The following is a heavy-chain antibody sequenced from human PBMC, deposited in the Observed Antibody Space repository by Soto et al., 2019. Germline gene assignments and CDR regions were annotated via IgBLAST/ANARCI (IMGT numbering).Heavy chain of an antibody. Sequence: QVQLVQSGAEVKKPGSSVKVSCKASGGTFSSYAISWVRQAPGQGLEWMGGIIPIFGTANYAQKFQGRVTINADESTSTADMQLRSLRSEDTAVYYCATTNYYDSSGYYTPFDYWGQGTLVTVSS. J-gene: IGHJ4*02. CDR3: ATTNYYDSSGYYTPFDY. CDR2: IIPIFGTA. V-gene: IGHV1-69*12. D-gene: IGHD3-22*01. CDR1: GGTFSSYA.